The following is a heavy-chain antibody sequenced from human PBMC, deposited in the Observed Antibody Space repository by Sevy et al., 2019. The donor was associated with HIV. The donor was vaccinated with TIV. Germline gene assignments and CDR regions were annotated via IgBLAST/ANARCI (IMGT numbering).Heavy chain of an antibody. V-gene: IGHV3-21*01. J-gene: IGHJ6*02. D-gene: IGHD5-12*01. Sequence: GGYLRLSCAASGFTFSIYSMNWVRQAPGKGLEWVSSISSSSTYKYYADSVKGRFTLSRDNAKNSLYLQMNSLRADDTAVYYCAREQKGEYSGYDGAGYYGMDVWGQGITVTVSS. CDR1: GFTFSIYS. CDR3: AREQKGEYSGYDGAGYYGMDV. CDR2: ISSSSTYK.